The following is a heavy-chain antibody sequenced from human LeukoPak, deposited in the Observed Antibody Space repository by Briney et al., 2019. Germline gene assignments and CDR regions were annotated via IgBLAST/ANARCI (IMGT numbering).Heavy chain of an antibody. J-gene: IGHJ4*02. D-gene: IGHD6-19*01. Sequence: ASVKVSCKASGYTFTSYDIDWVRQATGQGLEWMGWINPNSGGTNYAQKFQGRVTMTRDTSISTAYMELSRLRSDDTAVYYCARAAGGIAVAGPLDYWGQGTLVTVSS. CDR1: GYTFTSYD. CDR3: ARAAGGIAVAGPLDY. CDR2: INPNSGGT. V-gene: IGHV1-2*02.